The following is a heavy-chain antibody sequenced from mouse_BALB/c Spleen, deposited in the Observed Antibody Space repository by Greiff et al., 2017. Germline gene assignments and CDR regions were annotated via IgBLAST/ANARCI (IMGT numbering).Heavy chain of an antibody. CDR2: ISYDGSN. D-gene: IGHD1-1*01. CDR3: AYYYGSSYYFDY. Sequence: EVQLQESGPGLVKPSQSLSLTCSVTGYSITSGYYWNWIRQFPGNKLEWMGYISYDGSNNYNPSLKNRISITRDTSKNQFFLKLNSVTTEDTATYYCAYYYGSSYYFDYWGQGTTLTVSS. V-gene: IGHV3-6*02. J-gene: IGHJ2*01. CDR1: GYSITSGYY.